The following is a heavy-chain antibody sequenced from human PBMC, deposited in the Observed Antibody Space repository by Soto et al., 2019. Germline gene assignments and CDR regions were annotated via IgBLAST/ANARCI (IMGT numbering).Heavy chain of an antibody. J-gene: IGHJ3*02. CDR2: IIPIFGTA. D-gene: IGHD3-22*01. CDR1: GGTFSSYA. V-gene: IGHV1-69*13. Sequence: ASVKVSCKASGGTFSSYAISWVRQAPGQGLERMGGIIPIFGTANYAQKFQGRVTITADESTSTAYMELSSLRSEDTAVYYCARDLGLRQYYYDSSGYYPSPYFDIWGQGTMVTV. CDR3: ARDLGLRQYYYDSSGYYPSPYFDI.